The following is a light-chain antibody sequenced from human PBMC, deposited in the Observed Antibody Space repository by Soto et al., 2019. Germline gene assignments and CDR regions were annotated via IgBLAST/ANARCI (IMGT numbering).Light chain of an antibody. CDR1: QSISNH. V-gene: IGKV1-39*01. J-gene: IGKJ1*01. CDR3: QQSYSKRWT. CDR2: AAS. Sequence: DIQMPPYRPSPYASVEDTVIITRRASQSISNHLNWYQQKPGKAPKLLIYAASSLQSGVPSRFSGSGSGTDFTLTISRLQPEDFATYYCQQSYSKRWTFGQGTKVEIK.